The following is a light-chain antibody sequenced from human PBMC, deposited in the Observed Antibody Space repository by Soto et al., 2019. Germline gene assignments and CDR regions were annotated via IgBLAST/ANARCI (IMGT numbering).Light chain of an antibody. Sequence: DIVMTQSPDSLAVSLGERATINCKSSQTVLYSANNRNYLTWYQQKPGQPPKLLIYWASTREVGVPDRFSGSGSGKDFTLTISSLQAEDVAVYYRQQYYTIPPTFGQGTKVEIK. CDR2: WAS. CDR3: QQYYTIPPT. V-gene: IGKV4-1*01. J-gene: IGKJ1*01. CDR1: QTVLYSANNRNY.